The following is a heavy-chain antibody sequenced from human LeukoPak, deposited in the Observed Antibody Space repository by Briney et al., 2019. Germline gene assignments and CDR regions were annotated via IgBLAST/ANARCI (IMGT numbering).Heavy chain of an antibody. CDR3: ASAGYSSSSGGAFDY. Sequence: SSETLSLTCAVYGGSFSGYYWSWIRQPPGKGLEWLGEINHSGSTNYNPSLKSRVTISVDTSKNQFSLKLSSVTAADTAVYYCASAGYSSSSGGAFDYWGQGTLVTVSS. CDR1: GGSFSGYY. J-gene: IGHJ4*02. CDR2: INHSGST. V-gene: IGHV4-34*01. D-gene: IGHD6-6*01.